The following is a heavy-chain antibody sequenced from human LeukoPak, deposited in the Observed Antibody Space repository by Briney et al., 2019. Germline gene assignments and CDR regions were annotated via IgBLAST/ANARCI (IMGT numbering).Heavy chain of an antibody. CDR1: GLLFDDYA. CDR3: AKGSPLYYYGSGPNFDY. V-gene: IGHV3-9*01. J-gene: IGHJ4*02. D-gene: IGHD3-10*01. CDR2: ISWNSGSI. Sequence: GRSLRLSCAASGLLFDDYAMHWVRQAPGKGLEWVSGISWNSGSIGYADSVKGRFTISRDNAKNSLYLQMNSLRAEDTALYYCAKGSPLYYYGSGPNFDYWGQGTLVTVSS.